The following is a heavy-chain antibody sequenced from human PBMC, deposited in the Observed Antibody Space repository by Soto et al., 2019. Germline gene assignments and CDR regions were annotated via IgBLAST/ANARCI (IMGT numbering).Heavy chain of an antibody. CDR3: AKQTYYDSSGYPYFDY. Sequence: PGGSLRLSCAASGFTFSSYAMSWVRQAPGKGLEWVSAISGSGGSTYYADSVKGRFTISRDNSKNTLYLQMNSLRAEDTAVYYCAKQTYYDSSGYPYFDYWGQGTLGTVSS. V-gene: IGHV3-23*01. J-gene: IGHJ4*02. CDR1: GFTFSSYA. CDR2: ISGSGGST. D-gene: IGHD3-22*01.